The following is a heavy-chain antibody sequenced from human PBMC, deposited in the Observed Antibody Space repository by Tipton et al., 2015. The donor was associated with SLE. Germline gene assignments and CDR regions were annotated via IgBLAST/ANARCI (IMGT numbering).Heavy chain of an antibody. CDR2: VYYSGNT. CDR3: ARAPGLERDYYYYYYMDV. V-gene: IGHV4-39*07. J-gene: IGHJ6*03. D-gene: IGHD3/OR15-3a*01. Sequence: TLSLTCTVSGGSITSSRHFWGWIRQPPGKGLEWIAIVYYSGNTYYNPSLKSPVTISMDTSKNQFSLKLRSVTAADTAVYYCARAPGLERDYYYYYYMDVWGKGTTVTFSS. CDR1: GGSITSSRHF.